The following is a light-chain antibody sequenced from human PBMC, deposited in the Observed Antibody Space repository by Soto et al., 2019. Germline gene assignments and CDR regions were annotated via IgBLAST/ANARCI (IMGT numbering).Light chain of an antibody. CDR3: QEYYYTTPWT. J-gene: IGKJ1*01. CDR2: CAS. CDR1: QSVLYSSNNKNY. Sequence: DIVMTQSPDSLAVSLGERATINCKSSQSVLYSSNNKNYLAWYQQKPGQPPKLLIYCASTRESGVPDRISGSGSRTDFTLTISSLQAEDVGVYYCQEYYYTTPWTFGQGTKVEIK. V-gene: IGKV4-1*01.